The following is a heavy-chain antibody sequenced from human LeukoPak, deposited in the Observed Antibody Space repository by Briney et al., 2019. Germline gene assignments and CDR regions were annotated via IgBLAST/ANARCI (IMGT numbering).Heavy chain of an antibody. J-gene: IGHJ4*02. V-gene: IGHV4-39*01. CDR2: IHYSEST. CDR1: GGSISSSFYY. D-gene: IGHD5-12*01. Sequence: SETLSLTCTVSGGSISSSFYYWGWIRQPPGKGLEWIGSIHYSESTYYNPSLKSRITISIDMSKDQFSLKLTSVTAADTALYYCAGGQGAYSGFRYYFDSWGQGTLVSVSS. CDR3: AGGQGAYSGFRYYFDS.